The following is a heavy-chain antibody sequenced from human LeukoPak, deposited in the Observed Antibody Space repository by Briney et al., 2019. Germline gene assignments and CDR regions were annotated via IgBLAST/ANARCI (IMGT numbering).Heavy chain of an antibody. D-gene: IGHD2-15*01. Sequence: PGGSLRLSCAASGFTFSSYWTSWVRQAPGKGLEWVANIKQDGSEKYYVDSVKGRFTISRDNAKNSLYLQMNSLRAEDTAVYYCARVNYLGYCSGGSCFPGGYYFDYWGQGTLVTVSS. CDR3: ARVNYLGYCSGGSCFPGGYYFDY. V-gene: IGHV3-7*01. J-gene: IGHJ4*02. CDR1: GFTFSSYW. CDR2: IKQDGSEK.